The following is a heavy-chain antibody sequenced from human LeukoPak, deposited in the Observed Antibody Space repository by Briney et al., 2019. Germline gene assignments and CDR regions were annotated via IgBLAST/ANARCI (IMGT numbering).Heavy chain of an antibody. D-gene: IGHD3-10*01. V-gene: IGHV3-21*01. CDR3: ARDREGFGESYFDY. J-gene: IGHJ4*02. Sequence: PGGSLRLSCAASGFTFSSYAMSWVRQAPGKGLEWVSFISTSSSYIYYADSMKGRFTISRDNAKNSLSLQMNSLRAEDTAVYYCARDREGFGESYFDYWGQGTLVTVSS. CDR1: GFTFSSYA. CDR2: ISTSSSYI.